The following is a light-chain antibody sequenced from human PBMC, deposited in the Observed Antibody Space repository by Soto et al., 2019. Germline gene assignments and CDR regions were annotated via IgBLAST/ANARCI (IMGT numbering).Light chain of an antibody. CDR3: QQYGRSPRT. J-gene: IGKJ1*01. V-gene: IGKV3-20*01. CDR2: GAS. CDR1: QSVSSSY. Sequence: EIVLTQSPGTLSLSPGERVTLSCRASQSVSSSYIAWYQQKPGQAPRRLIYGASSRPNGNPDRFSGRASGTDYTLSISRLETEDFGVYYCQQYGRSPRTLGQGSKVEIK.